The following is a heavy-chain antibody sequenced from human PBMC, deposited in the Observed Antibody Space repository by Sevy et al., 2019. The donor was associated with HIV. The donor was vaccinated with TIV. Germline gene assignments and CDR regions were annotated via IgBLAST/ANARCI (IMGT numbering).Heavy chain of an antibody. V-gene: IGHV3-30-3*01. CDR3: ARGSDDYVWGSYRAVDY. D-gene: IGHD3-16*02. Sequence: GGSLRLSCAASGFTFSSYAMHWVRQAPGKGLEWVAVISCDGSNKYYADSVKGRFTISRDNSKNTLYLQMNSLRAEDTAVYYCARGSDDYVWGSYRAVDYWGQGTLVTVSS. CDR2: ISCDGSNK. CDR1: GFTFSSYA. J-gene: IGHJ4*02.